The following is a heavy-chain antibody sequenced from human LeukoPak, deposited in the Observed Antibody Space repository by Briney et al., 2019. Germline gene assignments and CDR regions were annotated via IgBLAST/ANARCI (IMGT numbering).Heavy chain of an antibody. CDR2: ISSGSSRTI. V-gene: IGHV3-48*02. CDR1: GFIFSSYS. J-gene: IGHJ2*01. CDR3: ARISGYTYWYFDL. D-gene: IGHD3-22*01. Sequence: PGGSLRLSCAASGFIFSSYSVNWVRQAPGKGLEWISYISSGSSRTIYYADSVKGRFTVSRDNGKNSLYLQMNSLRDEDTAVYYCARISGYTYWYFDLWGRGTLVTVSS.